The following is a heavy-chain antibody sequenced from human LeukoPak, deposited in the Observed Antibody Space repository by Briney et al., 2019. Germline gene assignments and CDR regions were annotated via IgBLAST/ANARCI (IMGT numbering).Heavy chain of an antibody. Sequence: SETLSLTCTVSGGSVSSYYWSWIRQPPGKGLEWIGYIYYSGSTNYNPSLKSRVTISVDTSKNQFSLKLSPVTAADTAVYYCARERTYYYGSGPLDYWGQGTLVTVSS. D-gene: IGHD3-10*01. V-gene: IGHV4-59*02. CDR3: ARERTYYYGSGPLDY. CDR2: IYYSGST. J-gene: IGHJ4*02. CDR1: GGSVSSYY.